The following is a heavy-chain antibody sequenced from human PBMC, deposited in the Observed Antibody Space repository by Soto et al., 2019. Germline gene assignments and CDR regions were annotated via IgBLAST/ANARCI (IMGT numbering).Heavy chain of an antibody. CDR3: VRRHVSSTGIDWFYP. CDR2: INAANGDT. Sequence: QVQLVQSGTEVKKPGASGKGSCKDSVYTLTSYSIHWVRQAPGQRLEWMGWINAANGDTKYSPKFHGRVTITRDKPASTAYMELSSLRSEDTAVYYCVRRHVSSTGIDWFYPWGQGTMFTVSS. V-gene: IGHV1-3*01. D-gene: IGHD1-1*01. CDR1: VYTLTSYS. J-gene: IGHJ5*02.